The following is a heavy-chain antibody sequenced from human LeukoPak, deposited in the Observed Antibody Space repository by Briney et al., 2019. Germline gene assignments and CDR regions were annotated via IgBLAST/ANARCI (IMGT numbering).Heavy chain of an antibody. V-gene: IGHV3-30*03. D-gene: IGHD3-10*01. Sequence: PGGSLRLSCAASGFTFSSYGMHWVRQAPGKGLEWVAVISYDGSNKYYADSVKGRFTISRDNANNLLYLQMNSLRAEDTAVYYCAREGRYYGSGSFDFWGQGTLVSVSS. J-gene: IGHJ5*01. CDR3: AREGRYYGSGSFDF. CDR2: ISYDGSNK. CDR1: GFTFSSYG.